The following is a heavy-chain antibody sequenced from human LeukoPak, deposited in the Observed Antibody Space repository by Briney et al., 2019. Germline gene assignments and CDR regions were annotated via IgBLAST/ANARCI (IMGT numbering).Heavy chain of an antibody. CDR2: ISGSGGST. CDR1: GFTFSSYA. D-gene: IGHD3-3*01. CDR3: AKDGLRFLEWLAPYYYYYMDV. V-gene: IGHV3-23*01. J-gene: IGHJ6*03. Sequence: GGSLRLSCAASGFTFSSYAMSWVRQAPGKGLEWVSAISGSGGSTYYADSVKGRFTISRDNSKNTLYLQMNSLRADDTAVYYCAKDGLRFLEWLAPYYYYYMDVWGKGTTVTVSS.